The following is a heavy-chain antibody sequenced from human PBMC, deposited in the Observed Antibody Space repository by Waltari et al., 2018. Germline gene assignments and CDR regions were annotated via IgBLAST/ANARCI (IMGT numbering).Heavy chain of an antibody. CDR2: IIPIFGTA. Sequence: QVQLVQSGAEVKKPGSSVKVSCKASGGTFSSYAISWVRQAPGQGLEWMGGIIPIFGTANYAQEFQGRVTITADESTSTAYMELSSLRSEDTAVYYCARDALSTAMALWAFDIWGQGTMVTVSS. D-gene: IGHD5-18*01. CDR1: GGTFSSYA. V-gene: IGHV1-69*01. J-gene: IGHJ3*02. CDR3: ARDALSTAMALWAFDI.